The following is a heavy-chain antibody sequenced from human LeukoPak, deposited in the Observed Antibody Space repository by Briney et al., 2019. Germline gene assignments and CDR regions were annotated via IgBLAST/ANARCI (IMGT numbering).Heavy chain of an antibody. V-gene: IGHV4-59*08. CDR2: IYYSGST. CDR1: GGSIRSYY. J-gene: IGHJ4*02. CDR3: ASSWYANFDY. D-gene: IGHD6-13*01. Sequence: SETLSLTCTVSGGSIRSYYWSWIRQPPGKGLEWIGYIYYSGSTNYNPSLKSRVTISVDTSKNQFSLKLSSVTAADTAVYYCASSWYANFDYWGQGTLVTVSS.